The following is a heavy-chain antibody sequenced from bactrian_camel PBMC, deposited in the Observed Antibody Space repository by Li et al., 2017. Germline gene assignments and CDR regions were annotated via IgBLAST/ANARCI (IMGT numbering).Heavy chain of an antibody. V-gene: IGHV3S53*01. CDR2: IESTGGT. J-gene: IGHJ6*01. CDR3: AADLKSRGSWYYRRAADFDY. D-gene: IGHD6*01. Sequence: HVQLVESGGGSAQAGGSLRLSCTASGYDYAAYDFAWFHQAPGEQREGGAAIESTGGTSYADSVKGRFSISLDNRNTVYLQMNSLKPEDTGMYYCAADLKSRGSWYYRRAADFDYWGRGTQVTVS. CDR1: GYDYAAYD.